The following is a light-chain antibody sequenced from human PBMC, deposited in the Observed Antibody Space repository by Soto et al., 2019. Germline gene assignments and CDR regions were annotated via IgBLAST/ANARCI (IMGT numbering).Light chain of an antibody. V-gene: IGKV1-5*03. Sequence: DIQMTQSPSTLSASVGDRVTSTCRASQSISSWLAWYQQKLGKAPMLLIYKASVLESGVPSRFSGSGSGTEFTLTIRSLQPDDFATYFCQQYNSLWTFGQGTKVEIK. J-gene: IGKJ1*01. CDR2: KAS. CDR3: QQYNSLWT. CDR1: QSISSW.